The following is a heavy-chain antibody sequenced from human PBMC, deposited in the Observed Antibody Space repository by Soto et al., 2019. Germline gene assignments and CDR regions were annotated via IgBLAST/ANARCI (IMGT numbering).Heavy chain of an antibody. J-gene: IGHJ4*02. V-gene: IGHV3-30*18. D-gene: IGHD3-22*01. CDR3: AKDYYDSSGLFDY. Sequence: GGSLRLSCAASGFTFSSCGMHWVLQAPGKGLEWVAVISYDGSNKYYADSVKGRFTISRDNSKNTLYLQMNSLRAEDTAVYYCAKDYYDSSGLFDYWGQGTLVTVSS. CDR2: ISYDGSNK. CDR1: GFTFSSCG.